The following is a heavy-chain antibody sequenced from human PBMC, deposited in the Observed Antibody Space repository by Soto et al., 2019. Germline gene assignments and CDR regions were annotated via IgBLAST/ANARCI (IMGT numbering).Heavy chain of an antibody. D-gene: IGHD5-12*01. Sequence: PGGSLRLSCAASGFTFSSYGMHWVRQAPGKGLEWVAVISYDGSNKYYADSVKGRFTISSDNSKNTLYLQMNSLRAEDTAVYYCAKGTTTYGMDVWGQGTTVTVAS. CDR2: ISYDGSNK. CDR3: AKGTTTYGMDV. V-gene: IGHV3-30*18. J-gene: IGHJ6*02. CDR1: GFTFSSYG.